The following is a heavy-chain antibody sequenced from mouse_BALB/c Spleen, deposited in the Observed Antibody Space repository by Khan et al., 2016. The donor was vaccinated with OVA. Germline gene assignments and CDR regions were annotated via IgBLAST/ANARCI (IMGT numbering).Heavy chain of an antibody. CDR2: ISYSGST. CDR1: GYSITSGYG. D-gene: IGHD1-1*01. Sequence: QLEESGPGLVKPSQSLSLTCTVTGYSITSGYGWNWIRQFPGNKLEWMGYISYSGSTNYNPSLKSRISITRDTSKNQFFLQLTSVTTEDTATYYCARGNYYGYYFDYWGQGTTLTVSS. CDR3: ARGNYYGYYFDY. J-gene: IGHJ2*01. V-gene: IGHV3-2*02.